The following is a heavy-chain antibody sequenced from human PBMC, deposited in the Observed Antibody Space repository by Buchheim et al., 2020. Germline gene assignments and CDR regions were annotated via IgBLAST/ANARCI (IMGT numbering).Heavy chain of an antibody. V-gene: IGHV3-48*03. J-gene: IGHJ6*02. CDR2: ISSSGSTI. CDR1: GFTFSSYE. CDR3: ARTRDGYKLALYYYYGMDV. D-gene: IGHD5-24*01. Sequence: EVQLVESGGGLVQPGGSLRLSCAASGFTFSSYEMNWVRQAPGKGLEWVSYISSSGSTIYYADSVKGRFTISRDNAKNSLYLQMNSLRAEDTAVYYCARTRDGYKLALYYYYGMDVWGQGTT.